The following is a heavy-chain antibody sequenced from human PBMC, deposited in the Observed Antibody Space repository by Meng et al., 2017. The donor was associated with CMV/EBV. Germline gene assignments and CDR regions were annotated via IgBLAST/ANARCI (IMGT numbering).Heavy chain of an antibody. Sequence: ASVKVSCKASGYTFTSYGITWVRQAPGQGLEWMGWINPNSGGTNYAQKFQGRVTMTRDTSISTAYMELSRLRSDDTAVYYCARDLGGPDIVVVPAAITPLDYYGMDVWGQGTTVTVSS. CDR3: ARDLGGPDIVVVPAAITPLDYYGMDV. V-gene: IGHV1-2*02. CDR1: GYTFTSYG. CDR2: INPNSGGT. D-gene: IGHD2-2*01. J-gene: IGHJ6*02.